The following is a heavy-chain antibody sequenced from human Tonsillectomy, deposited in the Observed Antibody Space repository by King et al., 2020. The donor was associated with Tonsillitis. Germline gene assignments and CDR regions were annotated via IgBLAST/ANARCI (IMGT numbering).Heavy chain of an antibody. D-gene: IGHD6-19*01. CDR2: ISAYDGNT. Sequence: QLVQSGAEVKKPGASVKVSCKASGYTFTSFGISWVRLAPGQGLEWMGWISAYDGNTNYEQKLQGRVTMTTDSSTSTAYKELRSLRSDDTAVYYCARDPGYSSGWYLDYWGQGTLVTVSS. J-gene: IGHJ4*02. CDR3: ARDPGYSSGWYLDY. CDR1: GYTFTSFG. V-gene: IGHV1-18*01.